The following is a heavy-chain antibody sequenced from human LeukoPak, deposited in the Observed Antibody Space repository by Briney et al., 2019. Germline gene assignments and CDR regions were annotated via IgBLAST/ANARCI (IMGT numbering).Heavy chain of an antibody. CDR3: ARHREDILTGYPTYYFDY. Sequence: SETLSLTCTVSGGSISSYYWSWIRQPPGKGLEWIGYIYYSGSTNYNPSLKSRVTISVDTSKNQFSLKLSSVTAADTAVYYCARHREDILTGYPTYYFDYWGQGTLVNVSS. J-gene: IGHJ4*02. V-gene: IGHV4-59*08. CDR2: IYYSGST. CDR1: GGSISSYY. D-gene: IGHD3-9*01.